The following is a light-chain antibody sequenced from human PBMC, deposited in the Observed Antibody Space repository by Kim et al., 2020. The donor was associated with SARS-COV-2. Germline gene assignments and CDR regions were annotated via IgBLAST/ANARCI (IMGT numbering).Light chain of an antibody. J-gene: IGKJ5*01. CDR3: QQRRDWPIT. V-gene: IGKV3-11*01. CDR2: DAS. CDR1: QSVSSN. Sequence: EIVLTQSPATLSLSPGARATLSCRASQSVSSNLAWYQQKPGQAPRLLIYDASNTATGIPARFSGSGSGTDFALTISSLEPEDIAVYFWQQRRDWPITFGQGTRLEIK.